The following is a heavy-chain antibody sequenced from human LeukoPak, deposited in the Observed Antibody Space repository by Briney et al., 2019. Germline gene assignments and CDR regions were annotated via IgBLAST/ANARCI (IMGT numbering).Heavy chain of an antibody. Sequence: QTGGSLRFSCAAPEFTFSRYWMSWVRQPPGSGLERVASIKHDGSEKYYVDSVKGRFTISRDNAKNSLYLQMNSLRAEDTAVYYCARDGRVWSSWGQGTLVTVSS. D-gene: IGHD3-3*01. CDR2: IKHDGSEK. CDR3: ARDGRVWSS. J-gene: IGHJ5*02. CDR1: EFTFSRYW. V-gene: IGHV3-7*03.